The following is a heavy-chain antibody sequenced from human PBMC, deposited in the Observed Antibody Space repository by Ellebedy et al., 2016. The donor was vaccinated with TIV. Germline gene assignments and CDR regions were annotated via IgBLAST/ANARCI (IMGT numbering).Heavy chain of an antibody. D-gene: IGHD6-6*01. Sequence: ASVKVSXXASGYTFTSYGISWVRQAPGQGLEWMGWISAYNGNTNYAQKLQGRVTMTTDTSTSTAYMELRSLRSDDTAVYYCARVILVARRGGMDVWGQGTTVTVSS. J-gene: IGHJ6*02. CDR2: ISAYNGNT. CDR3: ARVILVARRGGMDV. V-gene: IGHV1-18*01. CDR1: GYTFTSYG.